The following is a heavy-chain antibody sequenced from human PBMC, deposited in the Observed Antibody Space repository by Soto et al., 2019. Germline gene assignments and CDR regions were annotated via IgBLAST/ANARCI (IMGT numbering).Heavy chain of an antibody. J-gene: IGHJ4*02. CDR1: GGSFTSNNW. D-gene: IGHD1-7*01. Sequence: SETLSLTCAVSGGSFTSNNWWTWVRQPPGQGLEWIGEIYRTGSTNYNPSLKSRVTISLDKSENQFSLKVTSLTAADTAVYYCASRYPGTSVDYWGQGTWVTVSA. CDR2: IYRTGST. CDR3: ASRYPGTSVDY. V-gene: IGHV4-4*02.